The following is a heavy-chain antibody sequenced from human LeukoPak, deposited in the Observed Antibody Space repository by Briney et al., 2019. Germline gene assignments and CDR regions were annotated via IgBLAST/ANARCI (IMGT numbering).Heavy chain of an antibody. J-gene: IGHJ4*01. D-gene: IGHD6-19*01. CDR1: GGSISSFY. CDR2: IYTSGST. V-gene: IGHV4-4*07. Sequence: PSETLSLTCTVSGGSISSFYWSWIRQPAGKGLEWVGRIYTSGSTNYNPSLKSRVTMSLDTSKNQFSLKLSSVTAADTAVYYCARGWGSAWYYFDFWGHGNLVTVSS. CDR3: ARGWGSAWYYFDF.